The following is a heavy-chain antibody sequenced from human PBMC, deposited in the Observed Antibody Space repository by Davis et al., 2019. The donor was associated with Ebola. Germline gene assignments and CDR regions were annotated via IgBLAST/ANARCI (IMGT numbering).Heavy chain of an antibody. CDR1: GFTFSSYW. CDR3: ARDKPVLRFLEWVPHATYYYYGMDV. CDR2: INSDGSST. V-gene: IGHV3-74*01. Sequence: HTGGSLRLSCAASGFTFSSYWMHWVRQAPGKGLVWVSRINSDGSSTSYADSVKGRFTISRDNAKNTLYLQMNSLRAEDTAVYYCARDKPVLRFLEWVPHATYYYYGMDVWGKGTTVTVSS. J-gene: IGHJ6*04. D-gene: IGHD3-3*01.